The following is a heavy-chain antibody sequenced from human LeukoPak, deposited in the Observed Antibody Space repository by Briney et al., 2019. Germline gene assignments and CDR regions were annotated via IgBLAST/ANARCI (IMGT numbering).Heavy chain of an antibody. Sequence: GASVKVSCKASGYTFNRHGISWVRQAPGQGPEWMGWISCYNGDTHYAQNYQGRLTMTTDTSTSTASMELRRLRSAHTAVYYCARDPANTSGHNAWFDYWGQGTLVTVSS. CDR3: ARDPANTSGHNAWFDY. CDR2: ISCYNGDT. J-gene: IGHJ5*01. CDR1: GYTFNRHG. V-gene: IGHV1-18*01. D-gene: IGHD2-15*01.